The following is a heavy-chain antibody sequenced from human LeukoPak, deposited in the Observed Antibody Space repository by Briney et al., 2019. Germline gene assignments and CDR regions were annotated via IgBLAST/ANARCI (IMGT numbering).Heavy chain of an antibody. CDR3: AKGEVWFGRGYGMDV. V-gene: IGHV1-18*01. Sequence: ASVKVSCKASGYTFTSYGISWVRQAPGQGLEWMGWISAYNGNTNYAQKLQGRVTMTTDTSTSTAYMELSSLRSEDTAVYYCAKGEVWFGRGYGMDVWGQGTTVTVSS. J-gene: IGHJ6*02. CDR2: ISAYNGNT. D-gene: IGHD3-10*01. CDR1: GYTFTSYG.